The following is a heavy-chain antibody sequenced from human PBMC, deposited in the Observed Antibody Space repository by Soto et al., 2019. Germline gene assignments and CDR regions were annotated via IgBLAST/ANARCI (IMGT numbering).Heavy chain of an antibody. D-gene: IGHD4-17*01. Sequence: QVQLEESGGGVVQPGRSLRLSCEASGFTFNTYSMHWVRQPPGKGLEWLAAIWYDGTQKYYADSVKGRFIISRDNSTKTLYLEMNSLRAEDTAVYYCARAGVTTVTGLWHFDSWGQGTLVTVSS. V-gene: IGHV3-33*01. J-gene: IGHJ4*02. CDR1: GFTFNTYS. CDR2: IWYDGTQK. CDR3: ARAGVTTVTGLWHFDS.